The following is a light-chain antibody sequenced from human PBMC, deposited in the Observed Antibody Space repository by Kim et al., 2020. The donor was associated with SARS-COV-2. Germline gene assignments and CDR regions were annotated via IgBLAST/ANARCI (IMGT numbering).Light chain of an antibody. CDR1: QRVSSNN. V-gene: IGKV3-20*01. J-gene: IGKJ2*01. CDR2: LAS. CDR3: RQYDTSPYT. Sequence: STGERANVSCTASQRVSSNNLYWDHARPVQAPRLLIYLASTRSTGAPDKISSSGFGADFTLTIRGLEPEDSGVVDCRQYDTSPYTFGQGTKVDIK.